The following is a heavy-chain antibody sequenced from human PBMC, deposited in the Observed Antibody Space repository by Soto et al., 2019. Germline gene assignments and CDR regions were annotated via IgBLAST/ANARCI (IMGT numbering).Heavy chain of an antibody. CDR1: GDSFTSYW. CDR2: IDPSDSYT. CDR3: ARTNYDILTGYYNPHDY. J-gene: IGHJ4*02. Sequence: GESLKISCKGSGDSFTSYWISWVRQMPGKGLEWMGRIDPSDSYTNYSPSFQGHVTISADKSISTAYLQWSSLKASDTAMYYCARTNYDILTGYYNPHDYWGQGTLVTVSS. V-gene: IGHV5-10-1*01. D-gene: IGHD3-9*01.